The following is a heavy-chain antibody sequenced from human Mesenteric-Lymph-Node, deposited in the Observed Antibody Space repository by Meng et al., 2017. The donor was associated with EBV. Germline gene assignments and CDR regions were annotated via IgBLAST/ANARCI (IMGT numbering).Heavy chain of an antibody. CDR3: ARQGYCRTTTCSTWFDP. CDR2: IHHSETA. J-gene: IGHJ5*02. CDR1: GGSFSGYS. Sequence: VPPEEWGAGLLKPSETLSLTCVIYGGSFSGYSWNWIRQAPGKGLEWIGKIHHSETADYNPSLEDRVIISADTSKNQFSLKLTSVTAADTAVYYCARQGYCRTTTCSTWFDPWGQGTLVTVSS. V-gene: IGHV4-34*01. D-gene: IGHD2-2*01.